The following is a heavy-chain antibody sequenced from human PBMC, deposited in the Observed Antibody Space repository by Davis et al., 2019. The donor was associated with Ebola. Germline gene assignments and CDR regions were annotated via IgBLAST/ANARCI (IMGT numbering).Heavy chain of an antibody. CDR3: ARHIATMAPAAILSDYYYGMDV. CDR2: IYPGDSDT. Sequence: GESLKISCKGSGYSFTSYWIGWVRQMPGKGLEWMGLIYPGDSDTRYSPSFQGQVTISADKSISTAYLQWSSLKASDTAMYYCARHIATMAPAAILSDYYYGMDVWGQGTTVTVSS. D-gene: IGHD2-2*01. V-gene: IGHV5-51*01. J-gene: IGHJ6*02. CDR1: GYSFTSYW.